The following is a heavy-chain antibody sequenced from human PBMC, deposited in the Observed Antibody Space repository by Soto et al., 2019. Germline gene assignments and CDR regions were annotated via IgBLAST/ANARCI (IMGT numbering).Heavy chain of an antibody. V-gene: IGHV3-23*01. D-gene: IGHD4-17*01. CDR1: GFTFSSYA. J-gene: IGHJ4*02. CDR2: ISGSGRST. CDR3: AKDLLVYGVKSVDY. Sequence: PVGSLRLSCAAPGFTFSSYAMGWVRQAPGKGLEWVSGISGSGRSTYYADSVKGRFTISRDNSKNTLYLQMNSLRAEDTAVYSCAKDLLVYGVKSVDYWGQGTLVTVSS.